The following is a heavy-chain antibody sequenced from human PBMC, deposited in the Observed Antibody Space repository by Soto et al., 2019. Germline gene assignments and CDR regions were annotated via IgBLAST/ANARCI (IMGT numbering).Heavy chain of an antibody. J-gene: IGHJ6*02. CDR3: ARTVVVVAASYYYYYGMDV. Sequence: PSVKVSCAASGGTFISYALRWVRQAPGQGLDWRGGIIPIFGTANYAQKFQGRVTITADESTSTAYMELSSLRSEDTAVYYCARTVVVVAASYYYYYGMDVWGQGTTVTVSS. V-gene: IGHV1-69*13. CDR2: IIPIFGTA. D-gene: IGHD2-15*01. CDR1: GGTFISYA.